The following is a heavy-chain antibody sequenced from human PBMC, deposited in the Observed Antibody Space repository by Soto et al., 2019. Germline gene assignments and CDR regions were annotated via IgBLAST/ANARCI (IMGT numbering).Heavy chain of an antibody. D-gene: IGHD5-18*01. CDR3: ASYSYGSNFDY. J-gene: IGHJ4*02. CDR1: GYSISSSNW. V-gene: IGHV4-28*01. Sequence: ETLSLTCAVSGYSISSSNWWGWIRQPPGKGLEWIGYIYYSGTTNYNPSLKSRVTISVDTSKNQFSLKLSSVTAADTAVYYCASYSYGSNFDYWGQGTLVTVSS. CDR2: IYYSGTT.